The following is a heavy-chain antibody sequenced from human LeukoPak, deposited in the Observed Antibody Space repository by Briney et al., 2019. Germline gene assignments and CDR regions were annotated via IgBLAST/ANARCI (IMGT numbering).Heavy chain of an antibody. CDR1: GGSISSYY. D-gene: IGHD3-10*01. J-gene: IGHJ4*02. Sequence: PPETLSLTCTVSGGSISSYYWSWIRQPPGKGLEWIGYIYYSGSTNYNPSLKSRVTISVDTSKSQFSQKLSSVTAADTAVYYCARQNTYIGEQPYYFDYWGQGILVTVSS. CDR3: ARQNTYIGEQPYYFDY. V-gene: IGHV4-59*08. CDR2: IYYSGST.